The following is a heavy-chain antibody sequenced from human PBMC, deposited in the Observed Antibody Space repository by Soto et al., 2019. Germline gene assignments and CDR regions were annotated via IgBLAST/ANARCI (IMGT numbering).Heavy chain of an antibody. CDR3: ARGQQLLASPIHMDV. V-gene: IGHV3-13*01. Sequence: EVQLVESGGGLVQPGGSLRLSCAASGFTFSSYDMHWVRQATGKGLEWVSAIGTAGDTYYPGSVKGRFTISRENAKNSLYLQMNSLRAGDTAVYYCARGQQLLASPIHMDVWGKGTTVSVSS. J-gene: IGHJ6*03. CDR1: GFTFSSYD. D-gene: IGHD6-13*01. CDR2: IGTAGDT.